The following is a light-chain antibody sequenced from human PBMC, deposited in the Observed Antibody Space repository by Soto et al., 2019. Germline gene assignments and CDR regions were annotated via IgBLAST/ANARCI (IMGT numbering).Light chain of an antibody. CDR3: QQSYSFPWT. J-gene: IGKJ1*01. V-gene: IGKV1-39*01. CDR2: DAS. CDR1: QSISSY. Sequence: DIQMTQSPSSLSASVGDRDTITCRASQSISSYLNWYQQKPGKAPKLLIYDASSLQSGVPSRFSGSGSGTDFTLTISSLQPEDFATYYCQQSYSFPWTFGQGTRVEIK.